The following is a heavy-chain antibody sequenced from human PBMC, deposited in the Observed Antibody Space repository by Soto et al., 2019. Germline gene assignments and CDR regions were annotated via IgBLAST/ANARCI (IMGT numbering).Heavy chain of an antibody. CDR2: IYPGDSDT. V-gene: IGHV5-51*01. CDR1: ADSFSTYW. CDR3: ARHLTEINYGDKGPNDAFDI. Sequence: LGESLKISCPVYADSFSTYWIGWVRQMPGKGLEWMGVIYPGDSDTRYSPSFEGQVSISADKSTSTAYLQWDSLKASDTAIYYGARHLTEINYGDKGPNDAFDIWGQGTMVTVSS. D-gene: IGHD2-21*01. J-gene: IGHJ3*02.